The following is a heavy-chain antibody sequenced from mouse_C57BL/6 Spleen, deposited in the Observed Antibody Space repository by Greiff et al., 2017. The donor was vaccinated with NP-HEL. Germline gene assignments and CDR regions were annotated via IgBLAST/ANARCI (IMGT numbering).Heavy chain of an antibody. CDR2: IHPNSGST. J-gene: IGHJ3*01. CDR3: ARRGYSNYHWFAY. CDR1: GYTFTSYW. V-gene: IGHV1-64*01. D-gene: IGHD2-5*01. Sequence: QVQLKQPGAELVKPGASVKLSCKASGYTFTSYWMHWVKQRPGQGLEWIGMIHPNSGSTNYNEKFKSKATLTVDKSSSTAYMQLSSLTSEDSAVYYCARRGYSNYHWFAYWGQGTLVTVSA.